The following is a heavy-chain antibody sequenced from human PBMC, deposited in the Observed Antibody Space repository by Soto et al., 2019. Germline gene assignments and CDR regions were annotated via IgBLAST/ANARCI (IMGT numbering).Heavy chain of an antibody. V-gene: IGHV4-34*01. D-gene: IGHD2-2*01. Sequence: PSETLSLTCAVYGGCFNSYYWSWIRQPPGKGLEWIGEINHSGSTNYNPSLKSRVTISVDTSKNQFSLKLSSVTAADTAVYYCARGRGYCSSTSCYFCYGMDVWGQGTTVTVSS. CDR2: INHSGST. CDR3: ARGRGYCSSTSCYFCYGMDV. J-gene: IGHJ6*02. CDR1: GGCFNSYY.